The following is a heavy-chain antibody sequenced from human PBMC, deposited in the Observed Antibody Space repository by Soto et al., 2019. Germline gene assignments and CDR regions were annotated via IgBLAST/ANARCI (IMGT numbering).Heavy chain of an antibody. CDR2: IQDDGGDE. V-gene: IGHV3-7*05. CDR1: GFTFSPYW. CDR3: AGGSGWISDS. J-gene: IGHJ4*02. Sequence: EVQLVESGGGLVQPGGSLRLSCAASGFTFSPYWMSWVRQAPGKGLEWVAIIQDDGGDEHYLEAVRGRFTISIDNAKKSLYLAMDCLRVEDTAVYYCAGGSGWISDSWGQGTLVTVSS. D-gene: IGHD6-19*01.